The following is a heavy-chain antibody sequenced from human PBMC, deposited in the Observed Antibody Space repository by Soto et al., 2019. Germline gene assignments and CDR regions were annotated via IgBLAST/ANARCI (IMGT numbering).Heavy chain of an antibody. CDR3: ARGGCSSTSCPAGGFDP. D-gene: IGHD2-2*01. CDR2: INPSGGST. J-gene: IGHJ5*02. CDR1: GYTFTSYG. V-gene: IGHV1-46*01. Sequence: ASVKVSCKASGYTFTSYGISWVRQAPGQGLEWMGIINPSGGSTSYAQKFQGRVTMTRDTSTSTVYMELSSLRSEDTAVYYCARGGCSSTSCPAGGFDPWGQGTLVTVSS.